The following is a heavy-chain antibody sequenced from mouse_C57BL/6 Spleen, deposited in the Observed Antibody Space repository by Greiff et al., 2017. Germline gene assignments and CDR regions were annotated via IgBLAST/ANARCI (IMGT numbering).Heavy chain of an antibody. CDR3: STDYGSPFAY. CDR1: GFNIKDDY. CDR2: IDPENGDT. J-gene: IGHJ3*01. Sequence: EVQLQQSGAELVRPGASVKLSCTASGFNIKDDYMHWVKQRPEQGLEWIGWIDPENGDTEYAAKFQGTATITADTSSNTAYLQLSSLTSEDTAVYYCSTDYGSPFAYWGQGTLVTVSA. D-gene: IGHD1-1*01. V-gene: IGHV14-4*01.